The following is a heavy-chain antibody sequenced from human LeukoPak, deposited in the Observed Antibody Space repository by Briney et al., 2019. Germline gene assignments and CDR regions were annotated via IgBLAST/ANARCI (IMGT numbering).Heavy chain of an antibody. CDR2: ITGSGGST. Sequence: PGRSLRLSCEASGFTFSSYATSWVRQAPGKGLEWVASITGSGGSTNYADSVKGRFIISRDNSKNTLYLQMNSLRAEDTAVYYCAKGGRSGNYYGIDYWGQGTLVTVSS. CDR1: GFTFSSYA. D-gene: IGHD1-26*01. J-gene: IGHJ4*02. V-gene: IGHV3-23*01. CDR3: AKGGRSGNYYGIDY.